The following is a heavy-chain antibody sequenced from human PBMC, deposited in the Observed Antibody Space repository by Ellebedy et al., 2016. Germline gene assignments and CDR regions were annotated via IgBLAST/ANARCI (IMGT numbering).Heavy chain of an antibody. Sequence: GGSLRLSXSASGFTFSSYAMHWVRQAPGKGLEYVSAISSNGGSTYYADSVKGRFTISRDNSKNTLYLQMSSLRAEDTAVYYCVKGLSAMVRGGGFFRWGQGTLVTVSS. D-gene: IGHD3-10*01. CDR2: ISSNGGST. CDR3: VKGLSAMVRGGGFFR. V-gene: IGHV3-64D*06. J-gene: IGHJ4*02. CDR1: GFTFSSYA.